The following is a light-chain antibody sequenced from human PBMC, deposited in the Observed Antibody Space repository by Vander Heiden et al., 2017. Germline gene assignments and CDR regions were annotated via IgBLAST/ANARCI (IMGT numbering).Light chain of an antibody. J-gene: IGLJ3*02. CDR2: DDD. Sequence: SYLMTQPPSVSLAPAQTAPLTCGGNNSGSKSVHWYQQMPGQAPVVVVYDDDARPSGIPERFSGSNSGNTATLTISRVEVGDEADYYCQLWDSNSDHVVFGGGTRLTVL. V-gene: IGLV3-21*02. CDR1: NSGSKS. CDR3: QLWDSNSDHVV.